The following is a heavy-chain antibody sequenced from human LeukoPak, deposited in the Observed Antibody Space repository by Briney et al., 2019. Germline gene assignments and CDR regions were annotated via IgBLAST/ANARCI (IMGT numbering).Heavy chain of an antibody. J-gene: IGHJ4*02. CDR2: FDPEEGET. CDR3: ATGRHTSGWYPLSY. D-gene: IGHD6-19*01. V-gene: IGHV1-24*01. Sequence: GASVKVSCKVSGCTLTELAMHWVRQAPGKGLEWMGGFDPEEGETIYAQKFQGRVTMTEDTSTDTAYMELSSLRSEDTAVYYCATGRHTSGWYPLSYWGQGTLVTVSS. CDR1: GCTLTELA.